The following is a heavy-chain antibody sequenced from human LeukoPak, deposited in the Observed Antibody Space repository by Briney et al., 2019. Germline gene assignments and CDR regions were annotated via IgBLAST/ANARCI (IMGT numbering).Heavy chain of an antibody. CDR3: ARALSGTYYSFHY. CDR2: INPKSGGT. J-gene: IGHJ4*02. CDR1: GYTFTGYY. Sequence: ASVKVSCKASGYTFTGYYMHWVRQAPGQGLEWMGWINPKSGGTNYAQKFQGRVTMTRDTSISTAYMELSRLKSDDTAVYYCARALSGTYYSFHYWGQGTLVTVSS. V-gene: IGHV1-2*02. D-gene: IGHD3-10*01.